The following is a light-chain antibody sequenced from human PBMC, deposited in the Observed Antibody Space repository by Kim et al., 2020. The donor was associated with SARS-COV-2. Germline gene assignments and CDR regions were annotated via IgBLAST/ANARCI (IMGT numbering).Light chain of an antibody. CDR1: SSDVGGHNL. J-gene: IGLJ1*01. CDR3: SSYTSSRLYV. Sequence: GQSIAISCTGSSSDVGGHNLVSWFQQYPGKAPKLIIYDVTNRPSGVSNRFSGSKSDNTASLTISGLQAEDEADYYCSSYTSSRLYVFGTGTKVTVL. V-gene: IGLV2-14*03. CDR2: DVT.